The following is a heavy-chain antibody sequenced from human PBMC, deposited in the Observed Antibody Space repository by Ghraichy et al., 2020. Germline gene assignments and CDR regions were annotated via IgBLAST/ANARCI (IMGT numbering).Heavy chain of an antibody. CDR1: GGSISSVHYY. CDR2: IYYSGST. J-gene: IGHJ4*02. CDR3: ARELLYGESTHCDY. D-gene: IGHD4-17*01. Sequence: SQTLSLTCTVSGGSISSVHYYWSWIRQPPGKGLEWIGYIYYSGSTYYNPSLKSRVTISVDTSKNQFSLKLSSVTAADTAVYYCARELLYGESTHCDYWGQGTLVTVSS. V-gene: IGHV4-30-4*01.